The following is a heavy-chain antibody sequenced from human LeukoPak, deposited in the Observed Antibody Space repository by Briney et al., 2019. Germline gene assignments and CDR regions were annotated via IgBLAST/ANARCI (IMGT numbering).Heavy chain of an antibody. D-gene: IGHD3-16*01. CDR1: GYTFTSYG. J-gene: IGHJ4*02. V-gene: IGHV1-18*01. CDR2: ISAYNGYT. CDR3: ARDNDSRDPPHFDY. Sequence: ASVKVSCKASGYTFTSYGINWVRQAPGQGLEWMGWISAYNGYTNYAQKLQGRVTMTRNTSISTAYMELSSLRSEDTAVYYCARDNDSRDPPHFDYWGQGTLVTVSS.